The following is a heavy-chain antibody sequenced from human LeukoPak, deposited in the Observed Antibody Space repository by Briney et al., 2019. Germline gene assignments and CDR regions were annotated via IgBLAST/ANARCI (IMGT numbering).Heavy chain of an antibody. J-gene: IGHJ4*02. CDR1: GYTFTSYG. D-gene: IGHD1-26*01. V-gene: IGHV1-18*01. CDR2: ISDYSGNT. CDR3: ARDKESGSYRFQDY. Sequence: ASVKVSCKASGYTFTSYGISWVRQAPGQRLEWMGWISDYSGNTNYAQNLQGRATMTTDTSTSTAYMELRILRSDDTAVYYCARDKESGSYRFQDYWGQGTLVTVSS.